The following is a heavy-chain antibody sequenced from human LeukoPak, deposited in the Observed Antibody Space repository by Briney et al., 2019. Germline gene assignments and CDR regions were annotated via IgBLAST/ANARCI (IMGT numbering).Heavy chain of an antibody. CDR3: ARQGSSWLSPANFDY. Sequence: VTPGGSLRLSCAASGFTFSDYYMSWIRQAPGKGLEWVSYISSSGSTIYYADSVKGRFTISRDNAKNSLYLQMNSLRAEDTAVYYCARQGSSWLSPANFDYWGQGTLVTVSS. CDR2: ISSSGSTI. CDR1: GFTFSDYY. J-gene: IGHJ4*02. V-gene: IGHV3-11*01. D-gene: IGHD6-13*01.